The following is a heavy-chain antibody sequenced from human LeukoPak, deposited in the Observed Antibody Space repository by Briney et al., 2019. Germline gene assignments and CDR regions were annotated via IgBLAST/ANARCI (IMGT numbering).Heavy chain of an antibody. Sequence: VKVSCKASGGTSSSYTISWVRQAPGQGLEWIGRIIPIDGVENYAQKFQGRVTITADKLTSTAYMELSSLRSEDTAVYYCARALDCTNGVCFGDDAFDIWGQGTMVTVSS. CDR2: IIPIDGVE. CDR1: GGTSSSYT. J-gene: IGHJ3*02. D-gene: IGHD2-8*01. CDR3: ARALDCTNGVCFGDDAFDI. V-gene: IGHV1-69*02.